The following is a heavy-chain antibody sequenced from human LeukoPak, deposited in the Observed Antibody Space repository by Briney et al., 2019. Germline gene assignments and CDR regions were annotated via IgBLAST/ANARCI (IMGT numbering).Heavy chain of an antibody. D-gene: IGHD2-8*01. V-gene: IGHV1-69*05. CDR3: ARVYCTNGVCYESHFDY. Sequence: SVKVSCKASGGTFSSYAISWVRQAPGQGLEWMGGIIPIFGTANYAQKLQGRVTMTTDTSTSTAYMELRSLRSDDTAVYYCARVYCTNGVCYESHFDYWGQGTLVTVSS. CDR1: GGTFSSYA. J-gene: IGHJ4*02. CDR2: IIPIFGTA.